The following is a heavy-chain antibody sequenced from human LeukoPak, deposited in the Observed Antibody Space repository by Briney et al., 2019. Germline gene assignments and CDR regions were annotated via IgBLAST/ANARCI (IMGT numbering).Heavy chain of an antibody. Sequence: GGSLRLSCAASGFTFSGYAMSWVRQAPGKGLEWVSAISGSGGSTYYADSVKGRFTTSRDNSKNTLYLQMNSLRAEDTAVYYCAKDLGGEFDYWGQGTLVTVSS. V-gene: IGHV3-23*01. CDR1: GFTFSGYA. CDR2: ISGSGGST. CDR3: AKDLGGEFDY. D-gene: IGHD2-15*01. J-gene: IGHJ4*02.